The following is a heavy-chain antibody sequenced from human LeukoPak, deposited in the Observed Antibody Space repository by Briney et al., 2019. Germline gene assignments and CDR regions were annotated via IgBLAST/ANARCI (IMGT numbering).Heavy chain of an antibody. D-gene: IGHD1-26*01. Sequence: GGSLRLSCAASGFTFNTYAMSWVRQAPGKGLEWVSAISVSGGSTYYADSVKGRFTISRDNSKNTLYLQMNSLRAEDTAVYYCARSSPIGKYYFDYWGQGTLVTVSS. V-gene: IGHV3-23*01. CDR3: ARSSPIGKYYFDY. CDR2: ISVSGGST. CDR1: GFTFNTYA. J-gene: IGHJ4*02.